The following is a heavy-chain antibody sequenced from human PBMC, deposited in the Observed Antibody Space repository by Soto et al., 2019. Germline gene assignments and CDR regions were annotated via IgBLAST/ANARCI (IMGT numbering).Heavy chain of an antibody. CDR1: GYTFTGYY. CDR3: ARELTIAAPHYYGMDV. D-gene: IGHD6-13*01. Sequence: ASVQVSCKASGYTFTGYYMHWVRQAPGQGLEWMGWINPNSGGTNYAQKFQGRVTMTRDTSISTAYMELSRLRSDDTAVYYCARELTIAAPHYYGMDVWGQGTTVTVSS. V-gene: IGHV1-2*02. CDR2: INPNSGGT. J-gene: IGHJ6*02.